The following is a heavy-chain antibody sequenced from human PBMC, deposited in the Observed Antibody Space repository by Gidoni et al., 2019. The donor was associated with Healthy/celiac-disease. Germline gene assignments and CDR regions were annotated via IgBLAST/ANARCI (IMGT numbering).Heavy chain of an antibody. CDR3: ARASESSNTYYYDSSGYPY. CDR2: ISYDGRNK. J-gene: IGHJ4*02. D-gene: IGHD3-22*01. V-gene: IGHV3-30*04. CDR1: GFTFSSYA. Sequence: QVQLVEAAGVGVLPWRSLRLSSPPPGFTFSSYAMRWVRQAPGKGLEGVAFISYDGRNKSYADSEKGRFTNSRENSKNTLYLQMNSLRAEDTAVYYCARASESSNTYYYDSSGYPYWGQGNLVTVSS.